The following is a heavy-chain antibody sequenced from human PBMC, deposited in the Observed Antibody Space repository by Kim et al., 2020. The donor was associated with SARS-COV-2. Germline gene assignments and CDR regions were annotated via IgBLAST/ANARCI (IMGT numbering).Heavy chain of an antibody. Sequence: SETLSLTCAVYGGSFSGYYWSWIRQPPGKGLEWIGEINHSGSTNYNPSLKSRVTISVDTSKNQFSLKLSSVTAADTAVYYCARKYRGGYSGYGGNWFDPWGQGTLVTVSS. V-gene: IGHV4-34*01. CDR2: INHSGST. CDR1: GGSFSGYY. CDR3: ARKYRGGYSGYGGNWFDP. J-gene: IGHJ5*02. D-gene: IGHD5-12*01.